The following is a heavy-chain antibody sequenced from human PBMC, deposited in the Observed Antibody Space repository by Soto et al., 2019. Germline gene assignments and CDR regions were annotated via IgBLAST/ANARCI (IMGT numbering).Heavy chain of an antibody. CDR2: ISGSGGST. CDR3: AKDRRGSGIIPFDY. J-gene: IGHJ4*02. Sequence: VQLVESGGGVVQPGRSLRLSCAASGFTFSNYGMHWVRQAPGKGLEWVSAISGSGGSTYYADSVKGRFTISRDNSKNTLYLQMNSLSAEDTAVYYCAKDRRGSGIIPFDYWGQGTLVTVSS. CDR1: GFTFSNYG. D-gene: IGHD3-10*01. V-gene: IGHV3-23*04.